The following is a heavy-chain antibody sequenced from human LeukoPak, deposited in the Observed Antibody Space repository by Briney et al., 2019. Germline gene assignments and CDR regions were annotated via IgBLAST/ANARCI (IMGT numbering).Heavy chain of an antibody. J-gene: IGHJ4*02. D-gene: IGHD3-10*01. V-gene: IGHV4-39*01. CDR1: GGSISSSTYY. Sequence: SETLSLTCTVSGGSISSSTYYWGWIRQPPGKGLEWIGSIYYSGTTYYNPSLKSRVTLSVDTSKNQFSLKLSSVTAADTAVFYCVLVYYGSGSYYGTPPGGDYWGQGTPVTVSS. CDR3: VLVYYGSGSYYGTPPGGDY. CDR2: IYYSGTT.